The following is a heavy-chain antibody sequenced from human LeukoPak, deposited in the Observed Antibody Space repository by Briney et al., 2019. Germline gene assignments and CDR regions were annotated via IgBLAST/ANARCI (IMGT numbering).Heavy chain of an antibody. V-gene: IGHV1-69*06. CDR3: ATEQMVPPDRPWFGELLPNYYYYYMDV. CDR1: GGTFSSYA. CDR2: IIPIFGTA. D-gene: IGHD3-10*01. Sequence: GASVKVSCKASGGTFSSYAISWVRQAPGQGLEWMGGIIPIFGTANYAQKFQGRVTITADKSTSTAYMELSSLRSEDTAVYYCATEQMVPPDRPWFGELLPNYYYYYMDVWGKGTTVTVSS. J-gene: IGHJ6*03.